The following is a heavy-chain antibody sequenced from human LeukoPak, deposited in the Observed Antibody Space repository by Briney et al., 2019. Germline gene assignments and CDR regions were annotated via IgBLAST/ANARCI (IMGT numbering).Heavy chain of an antibody. J-gene: IGHJ4*02. V-gene: IGHV4-39*07. Sequence: SETLSLTCSVSDGSITIDSYYWGWVRQPPGKGLEWIGSIYYSGSTYYTPSLKSRAFISVDTSQNHFSLSLRSVTAADTAVYYCARVDSITIFGVAPFDYWGQGTLVTVSS. D-gene: IGHD3-3*01. CDR2: IYYSGST. CDR3: ARVDSITIFGVAPFDY. CDR1: DGSITIDSYY.